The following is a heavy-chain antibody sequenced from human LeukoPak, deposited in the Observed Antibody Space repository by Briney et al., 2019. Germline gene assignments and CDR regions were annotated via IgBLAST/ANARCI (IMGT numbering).Heavy chain of an antibody. CDR1: GFTFSDYY. V-gene: IGHV3-11*01. D-gene: IGHD3-10*01. CDR2: ISSSGSTI. CDR3: ARDKYGSGSSYYYYYYGMDV. Sequence: PGGSLRLSCAASGFTFSDYYMSWIRQAPGKGLEWVSYISSSGSTIYYADSVKGRFTISRDNAKNSLYPQMNSLRAEDTAVYYCARDKYGSGSSYYYYYYGMDVWGQGTTVTVSS. J-gene: IGHJ6*02.